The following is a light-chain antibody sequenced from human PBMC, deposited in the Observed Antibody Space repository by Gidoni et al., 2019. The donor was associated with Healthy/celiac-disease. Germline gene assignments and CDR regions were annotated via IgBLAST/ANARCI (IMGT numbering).Light chain of an antibody. V-gene: IGKV3-15*01. CDR1: QSVSSN. CDR3: QQYNNWPRT. Sequence: EIVMTQSPAPLSVSPGERATLSCRASQSVSSNLAWYQQKPGQAPRLLIYGASTRATGIPARFSGSGSGTEFTLTISSRKSEDFAVYYCQQYNNWPRTFGQGTKVEIK. CDR2: GAS. J-gene: IGKJ1*01.